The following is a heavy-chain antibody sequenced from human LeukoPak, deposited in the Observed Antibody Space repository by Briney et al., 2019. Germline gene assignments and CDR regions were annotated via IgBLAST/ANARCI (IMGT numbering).Heavy chain of an antibody. CDR3: AREGYYGSGSPPSLYFDY. D-gene: IGHD3-10*01. Sequence: GGSLRLSCAVSGFTFSGFWMSWSRQAPGKGLEWVAVTSSDLNVKLYADSVKGRFTISRDNSRSTLYLQMNSLRPEDTAIYYCAREGYYGSGSPPSLYFDYWGQGTLVTVSS. V-gene: IGHV3-30*03. CDR1: GFTFSGFW. CDR2: TSSDLNVK. J-gene: IGHJ4*02.